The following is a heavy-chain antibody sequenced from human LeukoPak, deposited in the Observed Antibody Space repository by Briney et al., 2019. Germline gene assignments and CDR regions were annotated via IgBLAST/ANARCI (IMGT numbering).Heavy chain of an antibody. J-gene: IGHJ4*02. CDR1: GYSISSGYY. CDR2: IYHSGST. D-gene: IGHD3-22*01. CDR3: ARLSLYDTRNDY. V-gene: IGHV4-38-2*01. Sequence: PSETLSLTCAVSGYSISSGYYWGWIRQPPGKGLEWIGSIYHSGSTYYNPSLKSRVTISVDTSKNQFSLKLSSVTAADTAVYYCARLSLYDTRNDYWGQGTLVTVSS.